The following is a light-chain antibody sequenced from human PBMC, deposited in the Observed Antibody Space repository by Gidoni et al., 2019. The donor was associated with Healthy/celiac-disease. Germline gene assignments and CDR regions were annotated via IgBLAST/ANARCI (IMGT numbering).Light chain of an antibody. CDR1: NIGSKS. Sequence: SYVLTQPTSVSVAPGKTARSTCGGNNIGSKSVHWYKQKPGQAPVLVIYDDSDRPSGIPERFSGSNSGNKATLTISRVEAGDEADYYCQVGDSSSAHYVFGTGTKVTVL. CDR3: QVGDSSSAHYV. V-gene: IGLV3-21*04. J-gene: IGLJ1*01. CDR2: DDS.